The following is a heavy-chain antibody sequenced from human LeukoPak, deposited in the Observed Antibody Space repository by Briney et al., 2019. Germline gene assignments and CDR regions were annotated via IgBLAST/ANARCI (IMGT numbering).Heavy chain of an antibody. Sequence: GGSLRLSCAASGFTFDDYAMHWVRQAPGKGLEWVSGISWNGGSIGYADSVKGRFTISRDNAKNSLYLQMNSLRAEDMALYYCAKYDSSGTAFDIWGQGTMVTVSS. V-gene: IGHV3-9*03. CDR3: AKYDSSGTAFDI. J-gene: IGHJ3*02. CDR2: ISWNGGSI. D-gene: IGHD3-22*01. CDR1: GFTFDDYA.